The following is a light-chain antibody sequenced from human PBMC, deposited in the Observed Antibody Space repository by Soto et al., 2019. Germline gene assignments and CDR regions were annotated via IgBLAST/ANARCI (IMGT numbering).Light chain of an antibody. CDR1: QSVSSSY. CDR3: QLYGSPTWT. V-gene: IGKV3-20*01. Sequence: EIVLTQSPGILSLSPGERATLSWRASQSVSSSYLAWYQQKPGQAPRLLMYGASTRATGIPDRFSGSGSGTDFTLTISRLEPEDFTVYYCQLYGSPTWTFGQGTKVEIK. CDR2: GAS. J-gene: IGKJ1*01.